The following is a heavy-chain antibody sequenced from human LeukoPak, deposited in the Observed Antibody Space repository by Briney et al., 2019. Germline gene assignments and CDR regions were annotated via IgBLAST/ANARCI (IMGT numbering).Heavy chain of an antibody. CDR3: AAAAGNYYYYYMDV. CDR1: GFTFSSYW. D-gene: IGHD6-13*01. V-gene: IGHV3-74*01. J-gene: IGHJ6*03. Sequence: GGSLRLSCAASGFTFSSYWMHWVRKAPGKGLVWVSRINSDGSSTSYADSVKGRFTISRDNAKNTLYLQMNSLRAEDTAVYYCAAAAGNYYYYYMDVWGKGTTVTVSS. CDR2: INSDGSST.